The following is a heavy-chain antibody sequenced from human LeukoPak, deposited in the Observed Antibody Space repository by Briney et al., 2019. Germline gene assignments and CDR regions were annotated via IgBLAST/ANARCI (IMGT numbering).Heavy chain of an antibody. CDR1: GFTVSTNY. Sequence: GGSLRLSCAASGFTVSTNYMSWVRQAPGKGLEWVSVIYVGGSTYYADSVKGRLIISRDNSKNTLYLQMNSVRPEDTAVYYCARSPVTMVVGYSWGQGTLVTVSS. J-gene: IGHJ4*02. D-gene: IGHD3-10*01. CDR2: IYVGGST. CDR3: ARSPVTMVVGYS. V-gene: IGHV3-66*01.